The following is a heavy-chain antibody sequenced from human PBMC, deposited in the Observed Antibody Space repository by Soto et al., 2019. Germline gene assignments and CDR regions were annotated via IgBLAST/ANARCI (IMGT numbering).Heavy chain of an antibody. V-gene: IGHV4-39*01. J-gene: IGHJ5*02. CDR1: GGSIGSSSYR. Sequence: SETLSLTCTVSGGSIGSSSYRWDWVRQPPGKGLEWIGTIFYSGTTYYTPSLKSRVTISVDTSKNQFSLKLNSMTAADTAVYYCARRDNWFDPWGQGTQVTVSS. CDR2: IFYSGTT. CDR3: ARRDNWFDP.